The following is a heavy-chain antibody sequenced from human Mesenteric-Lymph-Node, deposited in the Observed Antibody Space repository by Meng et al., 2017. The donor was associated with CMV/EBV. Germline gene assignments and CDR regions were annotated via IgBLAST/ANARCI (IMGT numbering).Heavy chain of an antibody. CDR1: GFTFSSYW. CDR3: ARGGHYYGVDV. J-gene: IGHJ6*02. CDR2: ISSSSNYI. V-gene: IGHV3-21*04. D-gene: IGHD3-10*01. Sequence: GESLKISCAASGFTFSSYWMSWVRQAPGKGLEWVSSISSSSNYIYYADSMKGRFTISRDNAKNSLYLQMNSLRVEDTAVYYCARGGHYYGVDVWGQGTTVTVSS.